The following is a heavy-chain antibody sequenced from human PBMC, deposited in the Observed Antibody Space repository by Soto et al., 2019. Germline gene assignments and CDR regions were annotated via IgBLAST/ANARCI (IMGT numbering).Heavy chain of an antibody. Sequence: ASVKVSCKASGYTFTSYGISWVRQAPGQGLEWMGWISAYNGNTNYAQKLQGRVTMTTDTSTSTAYMGLRSLRSDDTAVYYCARAIGDILRFLEWSVRGTNDYYYYMDVWGKGTTVTVSS. CDR2: ISAYNGNT. D-gene: IGHD3-3*01. CDR1: GYTFTSYG. V-gene: IGHV1-18*01. J-gene: IGHJ6*03. CDR3: ARAIGDILRFLEWSVRGTNDYYYYMDV.